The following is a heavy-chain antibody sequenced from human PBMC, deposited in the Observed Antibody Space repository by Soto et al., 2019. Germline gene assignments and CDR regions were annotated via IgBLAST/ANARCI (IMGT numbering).Heavy chain of an antibody. J-gene: IGHJ4*02. CDR3: ARAFGHDFWSGLIAY. CDR1: GGSISSGDYY. CDR2: IYYSGST. V-gene: IGHV4-30-4*01. D-gene: IGHD3-3*01. Sequence: SETLSLTCSVSGGSISSGDYYWSWIRQPPGKGLEWIGYIYYSGSTYYNPSLKSRVTISVDTSKNQFSLKLSSVTAADTAVYYCARAFGHDFWSGLIAYWGQGTLVTVSS.